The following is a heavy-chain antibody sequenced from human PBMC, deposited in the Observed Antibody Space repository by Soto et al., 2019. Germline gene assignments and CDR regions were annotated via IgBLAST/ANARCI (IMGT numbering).Heavy chain of an antibody. J-gene: IGHJ4*02. V-gene: IGHV4-4*02. D-gene: IGHD6-19*01. Sequence: QVQLQESGPGLVKPSGTLSLTCAVSGGSISSSNWWSWVRQPPGKGLEWIGEIYHSGSTNYNPSLKRRGAXXVXQSKTQFSRKLSSVTAADTAVYYCARVAVAGTRVDYWGQGTLVTVSS. CDR3: ARVAVAGTRVDY. CDR2: IYHSGST. CDR1: GGSISSSNW.